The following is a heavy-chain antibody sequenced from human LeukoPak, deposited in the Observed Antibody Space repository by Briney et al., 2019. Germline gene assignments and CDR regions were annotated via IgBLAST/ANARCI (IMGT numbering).Heavy chain of an antibody. Sequence: PGGSLRLSCAASGFTFSSYAMHWVRQAPGKGLEWVAVISYDGSNKYYADSVKGRFTISRDNSKNTLYLQMNSLRAEDTAVYYCARDLRHSTHDYYYGMDVWGQGTTVTVSS. V-gene: IGHV3-30-3*01. CDR3: ARDLRHSTHDYYYGMDV. CDR2: ISYDGSNK. D-gene: IGHD2-15*01. J-gene: IGHJ6*02. CDR1: GFTFSSYA.